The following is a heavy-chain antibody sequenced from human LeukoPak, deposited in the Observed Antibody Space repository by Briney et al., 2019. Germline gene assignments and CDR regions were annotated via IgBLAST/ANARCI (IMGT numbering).Heavy chain of an antibody. D-gene: IGHD2-21*02. CDR3: ARSYCGGDCSPYNFDY. Sequence: SETLSLTCTVSGGSISSYYWSWIRQPPGKGLEWIGYIYYSGSTNYNPSLKGRVTISVDTSKDQFSLKLSSVTAADTAVYYCARSYCGGDCSPYNFDYWGQGTLVTVSS. V-gene: IGHV4-59*01. CDR1: GGSISSYY. CDR2: IYYSGST. J-gene: IGHJ4*02.